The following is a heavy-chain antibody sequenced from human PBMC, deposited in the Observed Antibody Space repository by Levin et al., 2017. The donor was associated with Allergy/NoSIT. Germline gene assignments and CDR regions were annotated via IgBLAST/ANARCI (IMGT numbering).Heavy chain of an antibody. Sequence: PGGSLRLSCAASGFTFSSYGMHWVRQAPGKGLEWVAVISYDGSNEYYADSVKGRSTISRDNSKNTLYLQMYSLRAEDTAVYYCASVLRYFDWLLPGDSWGLGTLVTVSS. V-gene: IGHV3-30*03. D-gene: IGHD3-9*01. CDR2: ISYDGSNE. CDR1: GFTFSSYG. CDR3: ASVLRYFDWLLPGDS. J-gene: IGHJ4*02.